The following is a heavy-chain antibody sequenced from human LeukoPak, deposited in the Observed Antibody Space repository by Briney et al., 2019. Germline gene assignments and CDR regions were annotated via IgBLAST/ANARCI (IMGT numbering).Heavy chain of an antibody. CDR1: GGTFSSYA. D-gene: IGHD1-26*01. Sequence: SVKVSCKASGGTFSSYAISWVRQAPGQGLEWMGRIIPILGIANYAQKFQGRVTITADKSTSTAYMELSSLRSEDTAVYYCARSYTSYYYYYTMDVWGQGTTVTVSS. V-gene: IGHV1-69*04. J-gene: IGHJ6*02. CDR2: IIPILGIA. CDR3: ARSYTSYYYYYTMDV.